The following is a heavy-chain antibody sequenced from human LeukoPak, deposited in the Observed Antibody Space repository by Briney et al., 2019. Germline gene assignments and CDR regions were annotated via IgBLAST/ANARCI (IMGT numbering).Heavy chain of an antibody. J-gene: IGHJ4*02. V-gene: IGHV3-64D*09. D-gene: IGHD2-21*01. CDR2: ISKSGGST. CDR1: GFAFINNA. Sequence: GSLRPSTSAVGFAFINNAGYCVRQAPGKGLEYVSAISKSGGSTYYADSVKGRFTISRDNSKNTLSLQVSSMRGDDTAVYFGVTRDYSGFGGRGSRVTVSS. CDR3: VTRDYSGF.